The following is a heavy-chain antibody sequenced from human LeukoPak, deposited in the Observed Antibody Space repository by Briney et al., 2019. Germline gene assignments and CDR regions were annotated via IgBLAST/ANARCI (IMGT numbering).Heavy chain of an antibody. CDR2: IIPIFGTA. J-gene: IGHJ4*02. D-gene: IGHD5-18*01. CDR3: ARLDTAMGYFDY. CDR1: GGTFSSYA. Sequence: SVKVSCKASGGTFSSYAISWVRQAPGQGLEWMGGIIPIFGTANYAQKFQGRVTITTDESTSTAYMELSSLRSEDTAVYYCARLDTAMGYFDYWGQGPLVPVPS. V-gene: IGHV1-69*05.